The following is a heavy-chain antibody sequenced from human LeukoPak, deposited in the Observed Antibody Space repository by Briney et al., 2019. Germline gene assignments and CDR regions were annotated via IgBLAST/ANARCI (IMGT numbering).Heavy chain of an antibody. Sequence: GGSLRLSCAASGFTFSSYGMHWVRQAPGKGLEWVAVIWYDGSNKYYADSVKGRFTISGDNSKNTLYLQMNSLRAEDTAVYYCARSAYCGSNCHYYFDYWGQGTLVTVSS. CDR2: IWYDGSNK. CDR1: GFTFSSYG. CDR3: ARSAYCGSNCHYYFDY. D-gene: IGHD2-21*02. J-gene: IGHJ4*02. V-gene: IGHV3-33*01.